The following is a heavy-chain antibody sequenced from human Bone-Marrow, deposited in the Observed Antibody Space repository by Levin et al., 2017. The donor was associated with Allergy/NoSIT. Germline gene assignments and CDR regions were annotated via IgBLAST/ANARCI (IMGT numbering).Heavy chain of an antibody. CDR3: AREAGAYGTSEAYNWFDT. V-gene: IGHV1-69*13. CDR2: IVGIFGTI. D-gene: IGHD2-2*01. Sequence: SVKVSCKASGGTFSTHAISWVRQAPGQGLEWMGGIVGIFGTINYAQKFQGRVTFTADESATIAYMELSSLRSDDTAVYYCAREAGAYGTSEAYNWFDTWGQGTLVTVSS. CDR1: GGTFSTHA. J-gene: IGHJ5*02.